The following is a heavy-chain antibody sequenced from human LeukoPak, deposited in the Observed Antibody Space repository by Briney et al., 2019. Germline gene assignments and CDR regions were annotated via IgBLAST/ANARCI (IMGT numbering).Heavy chain of an antibody. CDR2: INSDGSRT. CDR3: ARYGYGLY. D-gene: IGHD5-18*01. J-gene: IGHJ4*02. Sequence: GGSLRLSCAAPGFTFSNYGMHWVRQAPGKGLVWVSEINSDGSRTNYADSVKGRFTISRDNAKNTLYLQMNSLRAEDTAVYYCARYGYGLYWGQGILVTVSS. CDR1: GFTFSNYG. V-gene: IGHV3-74*01.